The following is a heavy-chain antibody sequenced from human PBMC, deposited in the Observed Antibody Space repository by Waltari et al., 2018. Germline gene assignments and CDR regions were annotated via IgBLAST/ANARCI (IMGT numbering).Heavy chain of an antibody. J-gene: IGHJ4*02. CDR1: GFTFSSSE. CDR3: ARDRGSSSGAPYYFDY. D-gene: IGHD6-6*01. V-gene: IGHV3-48*03. CDR2: ISSSGSTI. Sequence: EVQLVESGGGLVQPGGSLRLSCAASGFTFSSSEMNWVRQAPGKGLEWVSYISSSGSTIYDADSVKGRFTISRDNAKNSLYLQMNSLRAEDTAVYYCARDRGSSSGAPYYFDYWGQGTLVTVSS.